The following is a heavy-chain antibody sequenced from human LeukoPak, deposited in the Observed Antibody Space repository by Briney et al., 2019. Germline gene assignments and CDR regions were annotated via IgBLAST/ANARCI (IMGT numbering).Heavy chain of an antibody. J-gene: IGHJ5*02. D-gene: IGHD3-22*01. CDR1: GGTFSSYA. CDR2: IIPIFGTA. CDR3: ARERLPDYYDSSAYRPFDP. V-gene: IGHV1-69*13. Sequence: GASVKVSCKAFGGTFSSYAISWVRQAPGQGLEWMGGIIPIFGTANYAQKFQGRVTITADESTSTAYMELSSLRSEDTAVYYCARERLPDYYDSSAYRPFDPWGQGTLVTVSS.